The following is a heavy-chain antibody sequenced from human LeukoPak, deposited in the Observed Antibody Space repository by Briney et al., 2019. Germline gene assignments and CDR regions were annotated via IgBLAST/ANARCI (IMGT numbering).Heavy chain of an antibody. CDR1: GFTFSSYA. D-gene: IGHD6-13*01. CDR3: ATSAYSSSWYPDY. CDR2: ISGSGGST. J-gene: IGHJ4*02. Sequence: GGSLRLSCAASGFTFSSYAMSWVRQAPGKGLEWVSAISGSGGSTYYADSVKGRFTISRDNSKNTPDLQMNSLRAEDTAVYYSATSAYSSSWYPDYWGQGTLVTVSS. V-gene: IGHV3-23*01.